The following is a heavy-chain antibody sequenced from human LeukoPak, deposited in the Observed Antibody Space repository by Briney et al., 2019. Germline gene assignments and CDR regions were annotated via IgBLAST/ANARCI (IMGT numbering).Heavy chain of an antibody. V-gene: IGHV3-11*01. D-gene: IGHD3-10*01. CDR3: ARGRYYYGSWYMDV. Sequence: PGGSLRLSCAASEFTFSVYQMNWIRQAPGKGLEWVSYISSSGTVIYYADSVKGRFTISRDNAKNSLYLQMNSLRAEDTAVYYCARGRYYYGSWYMDVWGQGTTVTVSS. J-gene: IGHJ6*02. CDR2: ISSSGTVI. CDR1: EFTFSVYQ.